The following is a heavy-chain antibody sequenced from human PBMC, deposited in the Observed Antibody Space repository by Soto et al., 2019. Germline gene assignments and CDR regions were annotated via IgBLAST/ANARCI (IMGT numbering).Heavy chain of an antibody. CDR1: GFTFSNYA. CDR2: ISYDGYNK. D-gene: IGHD3-16*01. Sequence: GGSLRLSCAVSGFTFSNYAMHWVRQAPGKGLEWVAVISYDGYNKYYADSVEGRFTISRDNSKNTLYLQMNTLRPEDTALYYCARDLGAASDTRGFEYWGQGTLVTVSS. V-gene: IGHV3-30-3*01. CDR3: ARDLGAASDTRGFEY. J-gene: IGHJ4*02.